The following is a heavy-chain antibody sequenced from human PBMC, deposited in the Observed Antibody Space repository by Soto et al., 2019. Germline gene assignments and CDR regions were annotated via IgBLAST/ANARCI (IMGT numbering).Heavy chain of an antibody. Sequence: ASVKVSCKASGYTFTSYGISWVRQAPGQGLEWMGWISAYNGNTNYAQKLQGRVTMTTDTSTSTAYMELRSLRSDDTAVYYCAREGASTYYYDSSGPDYWGQGTLVTVSS. CDR2: ISAYNGNT. V-gene: IGHV1-18*01. D-gene: IGHD3-22*01. CDR1: GYTFTSYG. J-gene: IGHJ4*02. CDR3: AREGASTYYYDSSGPDY.